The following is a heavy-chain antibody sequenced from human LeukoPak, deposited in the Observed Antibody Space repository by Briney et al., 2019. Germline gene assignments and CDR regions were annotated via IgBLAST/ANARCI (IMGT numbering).Heavy chain of an antibody. J-gene: IGHJ4*02. D-gene: IGHD1-26*01. V-gene: IGHV4-38-2*01. CDR3: ARHSSRWELLVDYFDY. CDR1: GYSISSGYY. CDR2: IYHSGST. Sequence: SETLSLTCAVSGYSISSGYYWGWIRQPPGKGLEWIGSIYHSGSTYYNPSLKCRVTISVDTSKNQFSLKLSSVTAADTAVYYCARHSSRWELLVDYFDYWGQGTLVTVSS.